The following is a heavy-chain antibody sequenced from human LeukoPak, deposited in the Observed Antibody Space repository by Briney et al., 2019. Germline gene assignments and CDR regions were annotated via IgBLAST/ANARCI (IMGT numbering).Heavy chain of an antibody. CDR3: ARGWGHGLAPWCFDL. CDR1: GYTFTSYY. D-gene: IGHD2-21*02. J-gene: IGHJ2*01. V-gene: IGHV1-46*01. Sequence: ASVKVSCKASGYTFTSYYMHWVRQAPGQGLEWMGIINPSGGSTSYAQKFQGRVTMTRDTSTSTVYMELSSLRSEDTAVYYCARGWGHGLAPWCFDLWGRGTLVTVSS. CDR2: INPSGGST.